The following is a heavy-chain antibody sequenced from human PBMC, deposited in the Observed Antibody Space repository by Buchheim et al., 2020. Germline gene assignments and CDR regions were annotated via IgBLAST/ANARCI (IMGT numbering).Heavy chain of an antibody. D-gene: IGHD2-2*01. CDR2: IGGSGGNT. CDR3: AKEADCSGTTCYPGHLTNWLDP. V-gene: IGHV3-23*01. Sequence: EVQLLESGGGLVQPGGSLRLSCAASGFTFSTYAMSWVRQAPGKGLEWVSGIGGSGGNTFYAASVRGRFTISRDNSKNTLYLQMNSLRAEDTAVYYCAKEADCSGTTCYPGHLTNWLDPWGQGTL. J-gene: IGHJ5*02. CDR1: GFTFSTYA.